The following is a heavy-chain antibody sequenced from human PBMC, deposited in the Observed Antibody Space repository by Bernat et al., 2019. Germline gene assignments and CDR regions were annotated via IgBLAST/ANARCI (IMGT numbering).Heavy chain of an antibody. Sequence: QVQLVESGGGVVQPGRSLRLSCAASGFTFSSYGMHWVRQAPGKGLEWVAVISYDGSNKYYADSVKGRFTISRDNSKNTLYLQMNSLRAEDTAVYYCAKRSRPPEYGRYYNWNYLPPIGWGQGTLVTVSS. D-gene: IGHD1-7*01. V-gene: IGHV3-30*18. CDR1: GFTFSSYG. CDR2: ISYDGSNK. J-gene: IGHJ4*02. CDR3: AKRSRPPEYGRYYNWNYLPPIG.